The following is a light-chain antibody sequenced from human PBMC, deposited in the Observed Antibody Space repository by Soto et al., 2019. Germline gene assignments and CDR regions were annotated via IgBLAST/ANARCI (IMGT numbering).Light chain of an antibody. V-gene: IGKV3-15*01. CDR3: QQYNNWPRT. CDR1: QSVSSN. Sequence: DIVMTQSPATLSVSPGERATLSCRASQSVSSNLAWYQQKPGQAPRLLIYGASTRATGIPARFSGSGSGTECTLTISSLQSEDVAVYYCQQYNNWPRTFGQGTKVDIK. CDR2: GAS. J-gene: IGKJ1*01.